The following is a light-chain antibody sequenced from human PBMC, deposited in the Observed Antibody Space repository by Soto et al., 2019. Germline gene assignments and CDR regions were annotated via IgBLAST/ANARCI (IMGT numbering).Light chain of an antibody. CDR3: QQYNTYPWT. CDR2: KAS. CDR1: QSFTSW. V-gene: IGKV1-5*03. J-gene: IGKJ1*01. Sequence: DIQMTQSPSTLSASVGDRVTITCRASQSFTSWLAWYQQKPGKAPKLLIHKASNLQSGVPARFSGSESGTEFTLTISSLQPDDFATYYCQQYNTYPWTVGQGTKVEIK.